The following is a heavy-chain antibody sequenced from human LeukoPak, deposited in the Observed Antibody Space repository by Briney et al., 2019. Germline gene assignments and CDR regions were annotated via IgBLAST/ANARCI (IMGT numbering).Heavy chain of an antibody. Sequence: GGSLRLSCAASGCTFSSYWMHWVRQAPGKGLVWVCRNGSSTSYADSVKGRFTISRDNAKNTLYLQMNSLRAEDTAVYYCARPTKEGSSWYWWFDPWGQGTLVTVSS. J-gene: IGHJ5*02. CDR2: NGSST. CDR1: GCTFSSYW. V-gene: IGHV3-74*01. D-gene: IGHD6-13*01. CDR3: ARPTKEGSSWYWWFDP.